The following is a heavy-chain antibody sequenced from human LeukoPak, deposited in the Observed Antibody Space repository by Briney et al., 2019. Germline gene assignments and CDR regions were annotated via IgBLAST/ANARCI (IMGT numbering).Heavy chain of an antibody. V-gene: IGHV3-74*01. Sequence: GGSLRLSCAASGFTFSDFWMHWVRQAPGKGLVWVSRINSGGTVTNYADSVKGRLTISRDNAKNTLYLQMNSLRAEDTAVYYCAKDLYDYVWGSPDYWGQGTLVTVS. J-gene: IGHJ4*02. CDR2: INSGGTVT. CDR3: AKDLYDYVWGSPDY. D-gene: IGHD3-16*01. CDR1: GFTFSDFW.